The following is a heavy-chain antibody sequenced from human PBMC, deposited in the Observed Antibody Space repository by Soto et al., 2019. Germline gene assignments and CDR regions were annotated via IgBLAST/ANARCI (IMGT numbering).Heavy chain of an antibody. Sequence: ASVKVSCKASGYTFTGYYMHWVRQAPGQGLEWMGWINPNSGGTNYAQKFQGRVTMTRDTSISTAYMELSRLRSDDTAVHYCARDEGIAAAGLDPWGQGTLVTVSS. CDR1: GYTFTGYY. J-gene: IGHJ5*02. D-gene: IGHD6-13*01. CDR3: ARDEGIAAAGLDP. CDR2: INPNSGGT. V-gene: IGHV1-2*02.